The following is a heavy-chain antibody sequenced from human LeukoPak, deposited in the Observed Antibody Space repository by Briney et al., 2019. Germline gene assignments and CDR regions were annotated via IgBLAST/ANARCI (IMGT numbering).Heavy chain of an antibody. CDR2: IVVGSGNT. CDR3: AAVLYSSSWYYYYGMDV. D-gene: IGHD6-13*01. CDR1: GFTFTSSA. Sequence: GASVTVSCKASGFTFTSSAVQWVRQARGQRLEWIGWIVVGSGNTNYAQKFQERVTITRDMSTSTAYMELSSLRSEDTAVYYCAAVLYSSSWYYYYGMDVWGQGTTVTVSS. V-gene: IGHV1-58*01. J-gene: IGHJ6*02.